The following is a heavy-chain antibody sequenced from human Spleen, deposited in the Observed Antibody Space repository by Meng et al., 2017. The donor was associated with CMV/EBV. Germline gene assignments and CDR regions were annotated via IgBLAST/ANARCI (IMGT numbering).Heavy chain of an antibody. CDR3: ARGGSIGYYHGMDV. CDR1: GYTFTGYY. J-gene: IGHJ6*02. V-gene: IGHV1-18*04. D-gene: IGHD2/OR15-2a*01. CDR2: ISAYNGNT. Sequence: ASVKVSCKAPGYTFTGYYMHWVRQAPGQGLEWMGWISAYNGNTNYAQKLQGRVTMTTDTSTSTAYMELRSLRSDDTAVYYCARGGSIGYYHGMDVWGQGTTVTVSS.